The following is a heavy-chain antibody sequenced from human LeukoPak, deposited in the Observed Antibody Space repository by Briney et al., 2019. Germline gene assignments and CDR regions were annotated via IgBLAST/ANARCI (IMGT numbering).Heavy chain of an antibody. Sequence: TGGSLRLSCAVSGFRVSDYYMSWVRQAPGKGLEWVGLIRDSGEAFYADFVRGRFAISRDESENTLYLQMNSLRVEDTAVYFCTRDSSALQDWVEFAPWSQGTPVIVSS. CDR2: IRDSGEA. V-gene: IGHV3-66*03. J-gene: IGHJ5*02. D-gene: IGHD3/OR15-3a*01. CDR1: GFRVSDYY. CDR3: TRDSSALQDWVEFAP.